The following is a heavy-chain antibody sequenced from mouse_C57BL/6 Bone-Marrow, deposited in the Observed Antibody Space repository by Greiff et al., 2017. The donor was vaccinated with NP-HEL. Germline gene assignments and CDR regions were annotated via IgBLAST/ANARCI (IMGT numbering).Heavy chain of an antibody. CDR3: TRQGESWFAY. V-gene: IGHV6-6*01. J-gene: IGHJ3*01. CDR1: GFTFSDAW. Sequence: EVQRVESGGGLVRPGGSMKLSCAASGFTFSDAWMDWVRQSPEKGLEWVAEIRNKANNHATYYAESVKGRFTISRDDSKSSVYLQMNSLRAEDTGIYYCTRQGESWFAYWGQGTLVTVSA. CDR2: IRNKANNHAT.